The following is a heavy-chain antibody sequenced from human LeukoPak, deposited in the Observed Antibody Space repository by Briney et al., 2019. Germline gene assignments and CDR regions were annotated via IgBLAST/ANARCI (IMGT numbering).Heavy chain of an antibody. CDR1: GFTFSDHY. J-gene: IGHJ6*03. CDR2: TRNKANSYTT. V-gene: IGHV3-72*01. D-gene: IGHD5-12*01. Sequence: GGSLRLSCAASGFTFSDHYMDWVRQAPGKGLEWVGRTRNKANSYTTEYAASVKGRFTISRDDSKNSLYLQMNSLKTEDTAVYYCARGVFSGYGTDSYYYYYYMDVWGKGTTVTVSS. CDR3: ARGVFSGYGTDSYYYYYYMDV.